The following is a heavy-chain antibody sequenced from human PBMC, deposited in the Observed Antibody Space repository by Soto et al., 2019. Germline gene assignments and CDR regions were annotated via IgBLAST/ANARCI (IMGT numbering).Heavy chain of an antibody. J-gene: IGHJ4*02. Sequence: EVQLVESGGGLVKPGGSLRLSCAASGFTFSSYSMNWVRQAPGKGLEWVSSISSSSSYIYYADSVKGRFTISRDNAKNSLYLQMNSLRAEDTAVYYCARDWVHSGYPRDYFDYWGQGTLVTVSS. CDR2: ISSSSSYI. CDR1: GFTFSSYS. V-gene: IGHV3-21*01. D-gene: IGHD5-12*01. CDR3: ARDWVHSGYPRDYFDY.